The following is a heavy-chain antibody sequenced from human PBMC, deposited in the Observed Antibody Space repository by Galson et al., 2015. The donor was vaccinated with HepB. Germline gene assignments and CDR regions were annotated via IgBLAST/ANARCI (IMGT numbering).Heavy chain of an antibody. J-gene: IGHJ6*03. CDR3: ANGYCSSPDCQGLVRPYYMDL. CDR1: GFTFSNYA. D-gene: IGHD2-2*01. Sequence: SLRLSCAASGFTFSNYAIHWVRQAPGKGLEWVSVISYDGSEAYYADSVKGRFTISRDNSKSTLYLQMNSLRAEDTAVYYCANGYCSSPDCQGLVRPYYMDLWGRGTTVTVSS. V-gene: IGHV3-30*18. CDR2: ISYDGSEA.